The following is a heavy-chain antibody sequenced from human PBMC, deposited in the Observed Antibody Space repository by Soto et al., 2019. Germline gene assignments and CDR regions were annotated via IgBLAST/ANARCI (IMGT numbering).Heavy chain of an antibody. D-gene: IGHD3-16*01. J-gene: IGHJ5*02. CDR1: GYSFTSYW. CDR3: ARHGVPNWFDP. Sequence: PGESLKISCNGSGYSFTSYWISWVRQMPGKGLEWMGRIDPSDSYTKYSPSFQGHVTISADKSISIVYLQWSSLKASDTAMYYCARHGVPNWFDPWGQGTLVTVS. CDR2: IDPSDSYT. V-gene: IGHV5-10-1*01.